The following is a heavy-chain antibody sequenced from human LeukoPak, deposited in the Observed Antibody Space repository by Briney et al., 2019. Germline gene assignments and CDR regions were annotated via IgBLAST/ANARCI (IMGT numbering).Heavy chain of an antibody. V-gene: IGHV4-34*01. CDR2: INHSGST. D-gene: IGHD3-3*01. CDR3: ARGIYDFWSGYLNYYNYYYMDV. CDR1: GGSFSGYY. J-gene: IGHJ6*03. Sequence: SETLSLTCAVYGGSFSGYYWSWIRQPPGKGLEWTGEINHSGSTNYNPSLKSRVTISVDTSKNQFSLKLSSVTAADTAVYYCARGIYDFWSGYLNYYNYYYMDVWGKGTTVTVSS.